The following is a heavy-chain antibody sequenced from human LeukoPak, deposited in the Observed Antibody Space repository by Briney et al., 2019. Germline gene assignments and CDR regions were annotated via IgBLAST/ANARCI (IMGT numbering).Heavy chain of an antibody. CDR1: GGSFSGYY. J-gene: IGHJ4*02. D-gene: IGHD3-16*02. CDR2: INHSGST. Sequence: SETLSLTCAVYGGSFSGYYWSWIRQPPGKGLEWIGEINHSGSTNYNPSLKSRVTISVDTSKNQFSLKLSSVTAADTAVYYCARARLGGSQPYDYVWGSYLSYYFDYWGQGTLVTVSS. V-gene: IGHV4-34*01. CDR3: ARARLGGSQPYDYVWGSYLSYYFDY.